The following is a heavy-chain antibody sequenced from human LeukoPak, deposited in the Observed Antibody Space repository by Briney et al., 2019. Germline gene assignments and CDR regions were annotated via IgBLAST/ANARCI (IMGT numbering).Heavy chain of an antibody. D-gene: IGHD6-19*01. CDR3: ARARAVAVSTEIDY. J-gene: IGHJ4*02. CDR1: GGSISSYY. V-gene: IGHV4-59*01. CDR2: IYYTGST. Sequence: SETLSLTCSVSGGSISSYYWSWIRQPPGKGLEWIGYIYYTGSTNYNPFFKSRVTMSVDTSKNQFSLKLSSVTAADTAVYYCARARAVAVSTEIDYWGQGTLVTVSS.